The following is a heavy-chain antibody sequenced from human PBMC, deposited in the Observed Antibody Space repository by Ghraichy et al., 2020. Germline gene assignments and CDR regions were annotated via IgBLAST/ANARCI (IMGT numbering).Heavy chain of an antibody. D-gene: IGHD6-19*01. V-gene: IGHV3-9*01. CDR2: ISWNSGTI. CDR3: VKDNDPRYMSGWDPFDS. CDR1: GFGFEDFA. J-gene: IGHJ5*01. Sequence: GGSLRLSCAASGFGFEDFAMHWVRQVPGKGLEWVSGISWNSGTIGYADSVKGRFTISRNNAEKSLYPQMNSLRADDTALYYCVKDNDPRYMSGWDPFDSWCQGTLVTVSS.